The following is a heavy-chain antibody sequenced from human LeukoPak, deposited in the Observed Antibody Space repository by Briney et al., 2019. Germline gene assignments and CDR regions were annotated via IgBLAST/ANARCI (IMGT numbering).Heavy chain of an antibody. CDR3: ARHPPYGSRNWGSYYFDY. J-gene: IGHJ4*02. V-gene: IGHV4-39*01. D-gene: IGHD3-10*01. CDR1: GGSVSSTTYY. CDR2: IYYSGSS. Sequence: SETLSLTCTVSGGSVSSTTYYWGWIRQPPGKGLEWIGSIYYSGSSYYNPSLKSRVTISVDTSKNQFSLKLSSVTAADTAVYCCARHPPYGSRNWGSYYFDYWGQGTLVTVSS.